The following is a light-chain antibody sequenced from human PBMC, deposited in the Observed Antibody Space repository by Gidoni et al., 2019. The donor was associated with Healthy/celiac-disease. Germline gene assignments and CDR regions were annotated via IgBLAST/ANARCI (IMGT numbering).Light chain of an antibody. Sequence: DIQMTQSPSTLSASVGDRVTITCRASQSISSWLAWYQQKPGKAPKLLIYKASSLESGVPSRFSGSGSGTEFNLTISSLQPDDFATYYCQQYNSYSHWTCGQGTKVEIK. CDR2: KAS. V-gene: IGKV1-5*03. CDR3: QQYNSYSHWT. CDR1: QSISSW. J-gene: IGKJ1*01.